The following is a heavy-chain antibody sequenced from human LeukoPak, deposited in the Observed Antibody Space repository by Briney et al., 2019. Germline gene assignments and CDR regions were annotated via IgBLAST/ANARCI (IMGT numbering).Heavy chain of an antibody. CDR1: GFTFGDYA. J-gene: IGHJ6*02. CDR3: AISPGLRYFDWTPGYYYGMDV. CDR2: INHSGST. Sequence: GSLRLSCTASGFTFGDYAMSWVRQPPGKGLEWIGEINHSGSTNYNPSLKSRVTISVDTSKNQFSLKLSSVTAADTAVYYCAISPGLRYFDWTPGYYYGMDVWGQGTTVTVSS. V-gene: IGHV4-34*08. D-gene: IGHD3-9*01.